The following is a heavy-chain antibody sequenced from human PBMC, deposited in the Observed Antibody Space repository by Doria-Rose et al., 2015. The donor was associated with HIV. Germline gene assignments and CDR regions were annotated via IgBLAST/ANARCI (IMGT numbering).Heavy chain of an antibody. CDR1: GVSLSSPGMG. J-gene: IGHJ4*02. CDR3: ARIKSSRWYHKYYLDF. V-gene: IGHV2-26*01. D-gene: IGHD6-13*01. Sequence: QVQLVQSGPVLVKPAETLTLTCTVSGVSLSSPGMGVSWIRQPPGKALEWLANIFSDDERSYRTSLKSRLTISGDTSKSQVVLTMTDMDPVDTATYYCARIKSSRWYHKYYLDFWGQGTLVIVSA. CDR2: IFSDDER.